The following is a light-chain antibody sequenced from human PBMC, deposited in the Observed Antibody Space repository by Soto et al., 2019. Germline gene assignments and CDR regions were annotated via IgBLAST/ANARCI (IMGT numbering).Light chain of an antibody. CDR3: QQFDSAPCT. J-gene: IGKJ2*02. Sequence: IEMTQSPSALPASAGDRVTITCQASQDIKNYVIWYQQKPGRAPKLLIYDAASLGTGVSSRFSGRGSGPHFTLTLSRLQPEDVAKYYCQQFDSAPCTFGQGTKLEIK. CDR2: DAA. CDR1: QDIKNY. V-gene: IGKV1-33*01.